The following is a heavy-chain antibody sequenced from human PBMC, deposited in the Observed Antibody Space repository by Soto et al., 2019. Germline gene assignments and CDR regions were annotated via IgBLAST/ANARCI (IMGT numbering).Heavy chain of an antibody. CDR1: GYSFTSYW. V-gene: IGHV5-51*01. D-gene: IGHD5-18*01. Sequence: PGESLKISCKGSGYSFTSYWIGWVRQMPGKGLEWMGIIYPGDSDTRYSPSFQGQVTISADKSISTAYLQWSSLKASDTAMYYCARQVDTAITPYYYYGMDVWGQGTTVTVSS. CDR2: IYPGDSDT. CDR3: ARQVDTAITPYYYYGMDV. J-gene: IGHJ6*02.